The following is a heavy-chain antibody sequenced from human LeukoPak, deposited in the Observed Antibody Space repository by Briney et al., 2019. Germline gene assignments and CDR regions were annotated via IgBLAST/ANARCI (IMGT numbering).Heavy chain of an antibody. CDR2: INHSGST. J-gene: IGHJ3*02. Sequence: SETLSLTCAVYGGSFSGYYWSWIRQPPGKGLEWIGEINHSGSTNYNPSLKSRVTISVDTSKNQFSLKLSSVTAADTAVYYCARVTMIVVAPGAFDIWGQGTMVTVSS. D-gene: IGHD3-22*01. V-gene: IGHV4-34*01. CDR1: GGSFSGYY. CDR3: ARVTMIVVAPGAFDI.